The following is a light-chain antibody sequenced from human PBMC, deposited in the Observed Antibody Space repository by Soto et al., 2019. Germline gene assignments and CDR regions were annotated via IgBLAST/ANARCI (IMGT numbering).Light chain of an antibody. CDR3: QQYYNGPWT. CDR2: WAS. CDR1: QSLLYNSNNKNY. Sequence: DIVMTQSPDSLAVSLGERATINCKSSQSLLYNSNNKNYLAWFQQKSGQPPKLLIYWASTRESGGPDRFSGSGSGTDFTLTVSSLQAEDVAVYYCQQYYNGPWTFGQGTRVEIK. V-gene: IGKV4-1*01. J-gene: IGKJ1*01.